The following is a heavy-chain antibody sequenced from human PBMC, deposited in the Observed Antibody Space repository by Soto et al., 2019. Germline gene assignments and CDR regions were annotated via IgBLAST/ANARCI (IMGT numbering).Heavy chain of an antibody. V-gene: IGHV3-23*01. Sequence: EVQLLESGGGLVQPGGSLRLSCAASGFTFSSYAMTWVRQAPGKGLEWVSVIKRSGTSTYYADSVKGRFTISRDNSKNTLYLQMNSLRADDTAVYYCAKSLMDTATKLDYWGQGTLVTVSS. CDR2: IKRSGTST. CDR3: AKSLMDTATKLDY. D-gene: IGHD5-18*01. CDR1: GFTFSSYA. J-gene: IGHJ4*02.